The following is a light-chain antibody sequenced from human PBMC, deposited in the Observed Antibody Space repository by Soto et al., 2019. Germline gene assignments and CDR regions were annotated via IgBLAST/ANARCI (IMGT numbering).Light chain of an antibody. CDR2: GAS. CDR3: QRYGSSPWT. CDR1: QSVSSSY. Sequence: EIVLTQSPGTLSLSPGERATLSCRASQSVSSSYLAWYQQKPGQAPRLLIYGASSRATGIPDRFSGSGSGTDFTLTISRLEREDFAVYYCQRYGSSPWTFGQGTKVEIK. V-gene: IGKV3-20*01. J-gene: IGKJ1*01.